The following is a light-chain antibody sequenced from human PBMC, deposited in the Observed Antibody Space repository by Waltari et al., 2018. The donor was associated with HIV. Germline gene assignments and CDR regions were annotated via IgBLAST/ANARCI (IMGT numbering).Light chain of an antibody. Sequence: QSALTQPPSASGSPGQSVTLSCTGTSSDVGGYNYVSGHQQHPGKAPNLMIYDVIKRPSGVPDRFSGSKSGNTASLTVSGLQPEDEADYYCSSHAGSKVVFGGGTRLTVL. V-gene: IGLV2-8*01. J-gene: IGLJ2*01. CDR3: SSHAGSKVV. CDR2: DVI. CDR1: SSDVGGYNY.